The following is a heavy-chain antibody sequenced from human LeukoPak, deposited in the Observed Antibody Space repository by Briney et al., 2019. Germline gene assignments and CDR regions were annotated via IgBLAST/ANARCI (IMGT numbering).Heavy chain of an antibody. CDR1: GFTFSSYD. CDR3: AKARGSSGYYSDDDAFDI. J-gene: IGHJ3*02. Sequence: PGGSLRLSCAASGFTFSSYDMHWVRQATGKGLEWVSAISGSGGSTYYADSVKGRFTISRVNSKNTLYLQMNSLRAEDTAVYYCAKARGSSGYYSDDDAFDIWGQGTMVTVSS. CDR2: ISGSGGST. V-gene: IGHV3-23*01. D-gene: IGHD3-22*01.